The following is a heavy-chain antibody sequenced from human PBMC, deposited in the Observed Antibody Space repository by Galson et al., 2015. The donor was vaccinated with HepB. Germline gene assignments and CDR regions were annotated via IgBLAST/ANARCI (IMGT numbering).Heavy chain of an antibody. V-gene: IGHV3-21*01. CDR1: GFTFSSYS. CDR2: ISSSSSYI. Sequence: SLRLSCAASGFTFSSYSMNWVRQAPGKGLEWVSSISSSSSYIYYADSVKGRFTISRDNAKNSLYLQMNSLRAEDTAVYYCAREYYDFWSGYPFIYYYYMDVWGKGTTVTVSS. CDR3: AREYYDFWSGYPFIYYYYMDV. J-gene: IGHJ6*03. D-gene: IGHD3-3*01.